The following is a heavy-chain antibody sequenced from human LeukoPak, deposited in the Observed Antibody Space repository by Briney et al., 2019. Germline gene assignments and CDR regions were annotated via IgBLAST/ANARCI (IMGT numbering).Heavy chain of an antibody. V-gene: IGHV3-21*01. D-gene: IGHD2-2*02. CDR2: ISSSSSYI. Sequence: GGSLRLSCAASGFTFSSYSMNWVRQAPGKGLEWVSSISSSSSYIYYADSVKGRFTISRDNAKNPLYLQMNSLRAEDTAVYYCARADIVVVPAAIHYYYYMDVWGKGTTVTVSS. CDR1: GFTFSSYS. CDR3: ARADIVVVPAAIHYYYYMDV. J-gene: IGHJ6*03.